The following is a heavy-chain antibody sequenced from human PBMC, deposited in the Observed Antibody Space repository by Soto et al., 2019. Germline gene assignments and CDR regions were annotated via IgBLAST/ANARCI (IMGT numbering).Heavy chain of an antibody. V-gene: IGHV1-69*13. D-gene: IGHD3-22*01. J-gene: IGHJ6*02. CDR2: ITPIFGTA. Sequence: SVKVSCKASRGTFSSYAISWVRQAPGQGLEWMGGITPIFGTANYAQKFQGRVTITADESTSTAYMELSSLRSEDTAVYYCARPYYYDSSGYRPPYYYYGMDVWGQGTTVTVSS. CDR1: RGTFSSYA. CDR3: ARPYYYDSSGYRPPYYYYGMDV.